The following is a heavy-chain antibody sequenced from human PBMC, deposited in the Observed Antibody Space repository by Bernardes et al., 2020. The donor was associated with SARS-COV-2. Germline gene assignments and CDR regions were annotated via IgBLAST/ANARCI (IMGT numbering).Heavy chain of an antibody. D-gene: IGHD2-21*02. CDR1: GFTFSSYS. CDR3: ARDHVVVTAIMLDRAVAGPNYYYYYGMDV. CDR2: ISSSSSTI. V-gene: IGHV3-48*01. J-gene: IGHJ6*02. Sequence: GGSLRLSCAASGFTFSSYSMNWVRQAPGKGLEWVSYISSSSSTIYYADSVKGRFTISRDNAKNSLYLQMNSLRAEDTAVYYCARDHVVVTAIMLDRAVAGPNYYYYYGMDVWGQGTTVTVSS.